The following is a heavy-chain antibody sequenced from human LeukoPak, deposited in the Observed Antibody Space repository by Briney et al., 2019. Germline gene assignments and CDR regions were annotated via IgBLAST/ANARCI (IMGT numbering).Heavy chain of an antibody. J-gene: IGHJ4*02. D-gene: IGHD5-18*01. V-gene: IGHV3-48*03. CDR3: ARGYGNFDY. CDR2: ITSSGTTI. CDR1: GFTFSRSE. Sequence: GGSLRLSCAASGFTFSRSEMSWVRQAPGKGLEWASYITSSGTTIYYADSVKGRFTISSDNARNSVYLQMNSLRAEDTAVYYCARGYGNFDYWGQGTLVTVSS.